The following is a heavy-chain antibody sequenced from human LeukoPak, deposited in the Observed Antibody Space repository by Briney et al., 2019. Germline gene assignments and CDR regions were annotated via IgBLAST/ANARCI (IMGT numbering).Heavy chain of an antibody. J-gene: IGHJ4*02. V-gene: IGHV3-23*01. Sequence: GGSLRLSCAASGFTFSSYAMSWVRQAPGKGLEWVSAISGSGGSTYYADSVKGRFTISRDNSKNTLYLQMNSLRAEDTAIYYCAKESFVSSWYGIRYYFDYWGQGTLVTVSS. CDR2: ISGSGGST. CDR3: AKESFVSSWYGIRYYFDY. CDR1: GFTFSSYA. D-gene: IGHD6-13*01.